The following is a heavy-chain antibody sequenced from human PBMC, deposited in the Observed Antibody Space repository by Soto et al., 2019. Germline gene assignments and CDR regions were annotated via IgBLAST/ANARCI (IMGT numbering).Heavy chain of an antibody. V-gene: IGHV4-39*01. J-gene: IGHJ4*02. CDR2: IYYRGST. CDR1: GGSISSSRYY. Sequence: QLQLQESGPGLVKPSETLSLTCTVSGGSISSSRYYWGWIRQPPGKGLEWIGSIYYRGSTYYNPSLRSRVNIYVDTSKNQFSLKLSSVTAADTAVYYCARSITTGQIYSEGYVDYWGQGTLVTVSS. D-gene: IGHD3-22*01. CDR3: ARSITTGQIYSEGYVDY.